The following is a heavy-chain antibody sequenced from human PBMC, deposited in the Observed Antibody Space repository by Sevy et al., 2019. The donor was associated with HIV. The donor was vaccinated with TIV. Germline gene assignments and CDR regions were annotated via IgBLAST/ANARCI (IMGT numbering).Heavy chain of an antibody. V-gene: IGHV3-7*01. J-gene: IGHJ4*02. CDR2: IKQDGSQK. CDR3: ARELWPGDY. CDR1: GFTFSDYY. Sequence: RGSLRLSCAASGFTFSDYYMGWVRQAPGKGLEWVANIKQDGSQKKYLDSVKGRFTISRDNAKNSLYLQMNRLRVDDTAVYYCARELWPGDYWGQGTLVTVSS. D-gene: IGHD2-21*01.